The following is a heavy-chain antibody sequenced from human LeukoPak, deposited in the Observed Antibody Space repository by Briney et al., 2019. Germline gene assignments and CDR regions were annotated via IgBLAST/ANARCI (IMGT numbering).Heavy chain of an antibody. J-gene: IGHJ4*02. D-gene: IGHD5-18*01. CDR3: AKDRKGYSYD. Sequence: GGSLRLSCATSGFTFSDYWMNWVRQAPGKGLEWVAVISYDGSNKYYADSVKGRFTISRDNSKNTLYLQMNSLRAEDTAVYYCAKDRKGYSYDWGQGTLVTVSS. CDR2: ISYDGSNK. CDR1: GFTFSDYW. V-gene: IGHV3-30*18.